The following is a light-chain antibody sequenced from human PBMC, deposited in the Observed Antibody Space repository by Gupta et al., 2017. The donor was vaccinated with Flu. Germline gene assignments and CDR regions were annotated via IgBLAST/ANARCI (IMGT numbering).Light chain of an antibody. Sequence: QAVVTQEPSLTVSPGVTVTLTCGSSTGTVTTGHYPYWIQQKPGQVPKTLIFDTYDRHSWTPARFSGSLLGGKAALTLSGAQPDDEADYYCLLVYSGFVMCGGGTKLTVL. CDR3: LLVYSGFVM. CDR1: TGTVTTGHY. CDR2: DTY. J-gene: IGLJ3*02. V-gene: IGLV7-46*01.